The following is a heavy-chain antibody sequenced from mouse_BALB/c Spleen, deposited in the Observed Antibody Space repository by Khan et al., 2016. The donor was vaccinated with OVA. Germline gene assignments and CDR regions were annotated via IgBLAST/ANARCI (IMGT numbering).Heavy chain of an antibody. D-gene: IGHD2-14*01. CDR1: GYTFTSYT. CDR3: VRDGAYHRNDGWFAY. Sequence: QVQLKQSGAELARPGASVKMSCKASGYTFTSYTIHWIKKRPGQGLEWIGYINPSNDYTNYNQKFKDKATLTTDESSTTAYLRLSSLTSDDSAVYNCVRDGAYHRNDGWFAYWGQGTLVTVSA. V-gene: IGHV1-4*01. J-gene: IGHJ3*01. CDR2: INPSNDYT.